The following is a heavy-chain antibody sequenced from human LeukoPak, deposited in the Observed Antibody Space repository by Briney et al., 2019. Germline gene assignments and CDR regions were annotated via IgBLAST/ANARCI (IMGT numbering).Heavy chain of an antibody. V-gene: IGHV3-21*01. CDR3: ARDPEQKTAFDY. D-gene: IGHD1/OR15-1a*01. CDR1: GFTFSSYS. J-gene: IGHJ4*02. CDR2: ISSSSSYI. Sequence: GGSLRLSCAASGFTFSSYSMTWVRQAPGKGLEWVSSISSSSSYIYYADSVKGRFTISRDNAKNSLYLQMNSLRAEDTAVYYCARDPEQKTAFDYWGQGTLVTVSS.